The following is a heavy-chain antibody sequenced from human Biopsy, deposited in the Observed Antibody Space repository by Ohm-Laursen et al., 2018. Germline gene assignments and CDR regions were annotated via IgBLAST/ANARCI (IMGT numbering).Heavy chain of an antibody. CDR1: GFSLNTGGVG. D-gene: IGHD5-24*01. V-gene: IGHV2-5*02. CDR3: AHSAGSDGFNVDFDY. CDR2: VYWDDDK. J-gene: IGHJ4*02. Sequence: PTQTLTLTCTFSGFSLNTGGVGMGWIRQPPGKALQWLALVYWDDDKRYSPTLKNRLTITKDTSQNQVVLTMTNMEPVDTGTYYCAHSAGSDGFNVDFDYWGQGTLVTVPS.